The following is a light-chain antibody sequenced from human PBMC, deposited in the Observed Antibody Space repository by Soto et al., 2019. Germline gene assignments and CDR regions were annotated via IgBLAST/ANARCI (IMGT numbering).Light chain of an antibody. Sequence: EIVMTQSPAPLSVSPGERATLSCTASQSVSSNLAWYQQKPGQAPRLLIYGASTRATGIAARFSGSGSGTEFTLTISSLQSADFAVYYCQQYNNWPWTFGQGTKVEIK. CDR2: GAS. CDR1: QSVSSN. CDR3: QQYNNWPWT. V-gene: IGKV3-15*01. J-gene: IGKJ1*01.